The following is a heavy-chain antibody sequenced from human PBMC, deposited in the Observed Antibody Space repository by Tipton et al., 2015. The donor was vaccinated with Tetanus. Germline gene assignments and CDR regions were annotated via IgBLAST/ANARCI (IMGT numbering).Heavy chain of an antibody. Sequence: TLSLTCSVSGGSISGSNYFWNWIRQQPGKGPEWIGYIYYSGSTHYNPSLKGRLTMSVDTPKNQFSLKLSSVTAADTAVYYCARDQGGGRVVRLNWFDPWGQGILVTVSS. V-gene: IGHV4-31*03. J-gene: IGHJ5*02. CDR1: GGSISGSNYF. CDR3: ARDQGGGRVVRLNWFDP. CDR2: IYYSGST. D-gene: IGHD6-6*01.